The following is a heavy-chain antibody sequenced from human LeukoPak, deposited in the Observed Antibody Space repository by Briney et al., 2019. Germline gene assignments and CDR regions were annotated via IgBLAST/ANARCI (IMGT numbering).Heavy chain of an antibody. CDR2: IRYDGSNK. V-gene: IGHV3-30*02. Sequence: PGGPLRLSCAASGFTFSSYGMHWVRQAPGKGLEWVAFIRYDGSNKYYADSVKGRFTISRDNSKNTLYLQMNSLRAEDTAVYYCAREYYYDSSGYYYNYWGQGTLVTVSS. J-gene: IGHJ4*02. D-gene: IGHD3-22*01. CDR3: AREYYYDSSGYYYNY. CDR1: GFTFSSYG.